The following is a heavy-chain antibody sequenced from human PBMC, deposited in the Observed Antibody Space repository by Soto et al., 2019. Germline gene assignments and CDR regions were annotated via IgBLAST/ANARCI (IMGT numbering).Heavy chain of an antibody. CDR3: TVGSWSGEVFDI. CDR2: IIPMLGTR. D-gene: IGHD2-21*01. J-gene: IGHJ3*02. Sequence: QVQLVQSGAEVKKPGSSVKVSCKDSGGTFSTYSLFWVRQAPGQGLEWMGRIIPMLGTRNYAQRFQDRVTITADKTTATAHMELSSLRSEDTALYHCTVGSWSGEVFDIWGQGTMVTVSS. V-gene: IGHV1-69*08. CDR1: GGTFSTYS.